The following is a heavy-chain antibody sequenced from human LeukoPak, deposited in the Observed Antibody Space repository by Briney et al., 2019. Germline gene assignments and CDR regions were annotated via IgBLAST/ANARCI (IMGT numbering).Heavy chain of an antibody. CDR1: GFTFSSYS. D-gene: IGHD2-15*01. CDR3: ARDTILGDCSGGSCETST. Sequence: GGSLRLSCAAAGFTFSSYSMKWVRQAPGKGLEWVSSISRSSSYIYYADSVKGRFTISRDNAKNSLYLQMNSLRAEDTAVYYCARDTILGDCSGGSCETSTWGRGTLVTVSS. CDR2: ISRSSSYI. V-gene: IGHV3-21*01. J-gene: IGHJ5*02.